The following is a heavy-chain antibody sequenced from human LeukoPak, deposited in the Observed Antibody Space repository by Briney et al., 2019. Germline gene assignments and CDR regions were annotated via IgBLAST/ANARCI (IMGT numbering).Heavy chain of an antibody. Sequence: GGSLRLSCAASGFTVSSNYMSWVRQAPGKGLDWVSVIYSSGSTFYADSVKGRFTISRDNSKNTLYLQMNSLRAEDTAVYYCAKPRYYDFWSGYPSWGQGTLVTVSS. CDR3: AKPRYYDFWSGYPS. D-gene: IGHD3-3*01. V-gene: IGHV3-53*01. CDR1: GFTVSSNY. CDR2: IYSSGST. J-gene: IGHJ5*02.